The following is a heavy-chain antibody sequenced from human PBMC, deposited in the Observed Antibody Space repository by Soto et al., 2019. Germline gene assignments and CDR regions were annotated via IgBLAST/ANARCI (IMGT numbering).Heavy chain of an antibody. CDR1: GGAISTYY. Sequence: QVHLQESGPGLVNPSETLSLTCTVSGGAISTYYWTWIRQPAGKGLDWIGRIYSSGSTKYNPSLHSRVTMSLDTSNDQFSLRLTSPTAADTAVYYCARGQRFSDWCDTWGQGTLVTVSS. CDR3: ARGQRFSDWCDT. J-gene: IGHJ5*02. CDR2: IYSSGST. V-gene: IGHV4-4*07. D-gene: IGHD3-3*01.